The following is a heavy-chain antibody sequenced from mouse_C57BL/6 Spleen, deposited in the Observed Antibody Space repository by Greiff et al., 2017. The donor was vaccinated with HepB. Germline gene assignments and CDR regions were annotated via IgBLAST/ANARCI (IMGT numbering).Heavy chain of an antibody. CDR1: GYTFTDYY. D-gene: IGHD1-1*01. CDR2: INPNNGGT. Sequence: VQLQQSGPELVKPGASVKISCKASGYTFTDYYMNWVKQSHGKSLEWIGDINPNNGGTSYNQKFKGKATLTVDKSSSTAYMELRSLTSEDSAVYYCATHYYGSTSQDYWGQGTTLTVSS. V-gene: IGHV1-26*01. CDR3: ATHYYGSTSQDY. J-gene: IGHJ2*01.